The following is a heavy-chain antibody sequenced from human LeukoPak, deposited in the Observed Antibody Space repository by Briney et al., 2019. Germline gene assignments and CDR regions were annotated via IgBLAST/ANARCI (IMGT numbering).Heavy chain of an antibody. CDR3: AKGVGWDERLDY. J-gene: IGHJ4*02. V-gene: IGHV3-53*05. CDR2: IYSGGST. D-gene: IGHD6-19*01. Sequence: GGSLRLSCAVSGFNVNWNYMSWVRQAPGKGLEWVSVIYSGGSTYYAESVMGRFTISRDISKNTVYLQMNSLRAEDTAVYYCAKGVGWDERLDYWGQGTLVTVSS. CDR1: GFNVNWNY.